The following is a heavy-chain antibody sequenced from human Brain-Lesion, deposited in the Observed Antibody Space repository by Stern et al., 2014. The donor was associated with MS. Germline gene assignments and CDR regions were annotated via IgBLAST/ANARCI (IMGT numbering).Heavy chain of an antibody. CDR3: ARDQRGITIFGVVTDYYYLGMDV. CDR2: INSNTGGT. CDR1: GYIFTGYY. V-gene: IGHV1-2*02. Sequence: VQLVESGAEVKKPGASLKVSCTASGYIFTGYYIHWVRQAPGQGLEWIAWINSNTGGTKYAQKFQGRVTMSRDTSISTAYVELSSLTSDDTAVYYCARDQRGITIFGVVTDYYYLGMDVWGQGTTVTVSS. J-gene: IGHJ6*02. D-gene: IGHD3-3*01.